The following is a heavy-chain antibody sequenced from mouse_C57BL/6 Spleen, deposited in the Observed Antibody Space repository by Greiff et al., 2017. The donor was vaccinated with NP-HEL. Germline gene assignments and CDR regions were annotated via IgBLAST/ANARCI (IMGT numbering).Heavy chain of an antibody. J-gene: IGHJ2*01. CDR2: IDPSDSYT. V-gene: IGHV1-69*01. CDR3: ARRYFDY. Sequence: MPGQGLEWIGEIDPSDSYTNYNQKFKGKSTLTVDKSSSTAYMQLSSLTSEDSAVYYCARRYFDYWGQGTTLTVSS.